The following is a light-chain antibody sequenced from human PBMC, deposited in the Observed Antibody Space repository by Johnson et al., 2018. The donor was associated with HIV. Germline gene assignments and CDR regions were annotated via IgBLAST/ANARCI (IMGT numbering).Light chain of an antibody. V-gene: IGLV1-51*01. Sequence: QPVLTQPPSVSAAPGQKVTISCSGTSSNIGNNYVSWYQQLPGTAPKLLIYDNNKRPSGIPDRFSGSKSGTSATLGITGLQTGDEAYYDCGTWDSSLSAMGLGTGTKVTVL. CDR2: DNN. CDR1: SSNIGNNY. J-gene: IGLJ1*01. CDR3: GTWDSSLSAMG.